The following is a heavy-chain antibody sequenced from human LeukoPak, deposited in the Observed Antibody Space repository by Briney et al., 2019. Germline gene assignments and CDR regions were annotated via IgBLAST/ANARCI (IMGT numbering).Heavy chain of an antibody. J-gene: IGHJ4*02. Sequence: PGGSLRLSCAASGFTFSSYAMHWVRQAPGKGLEWVAVISYDGSNKYYADSVKGRFTISRDNSKNTLYLQMNSLRAEDTAVYYCARDYATMIVVVPQYYFDYWGQGTLVTVSS. V-gene: IGHV3-30-3*01. CDR1: GFTFSSYA. D-gene: IGHD3-22*01. CDR2: ISYDGSNK. CDR3: ARDYATMIVVVPQYYFDY.